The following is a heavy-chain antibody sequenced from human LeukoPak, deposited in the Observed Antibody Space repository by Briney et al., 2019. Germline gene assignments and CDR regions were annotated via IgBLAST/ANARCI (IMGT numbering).Heavy chain of an antibody. CDR2: INYSGST. Sequence: SETLCLSCTASGGSISSYSRSWIRQPPGKGLEWIWAINYSGSTNYNPSLKSRVTISVDTSKNQFSLKVSSVTAADTAVYYCASRSYEPYYFDYWGQGTLVSVSS. CDR1: GGSISSYS. D-gene: IGHD2-21*01. J-gene: IGHJ4*02. V-gene: IGHV4-59*01. CDR3: ASRSYEPYYFDY.